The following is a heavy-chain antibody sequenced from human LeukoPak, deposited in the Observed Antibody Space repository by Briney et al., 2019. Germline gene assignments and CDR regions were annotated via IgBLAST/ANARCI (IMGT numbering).Heavy chain of an antibody. V-gene: IGHV3-48*02. Sequence: PGGSLRLSCAASGFTFSSYNMNWVRQAPGKGLEWVSYISSSSNIQYADSVKGRFTISRDNAKNSLYLQMISLRDEDTAVYYCARSGDYGDYTGYWGQGTLVTVSS. D-gene: IGHD4-17*01. CDR2: ISSSSNI. CDR1: GFTFSSYN. CDR3: ARSGDYGDYTGY. J-gene: IGHJ4*02.